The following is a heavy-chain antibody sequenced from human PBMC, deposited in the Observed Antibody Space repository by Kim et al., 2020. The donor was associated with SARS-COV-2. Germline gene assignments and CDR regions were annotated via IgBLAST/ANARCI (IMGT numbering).Heavy chain of an antibody. CDR1: GGSISSYY. Sequence: SETLSLTCTVSGGSISSYYWSWIRQPPGKGLEWIGYIYYSGSTNYNPSLKSRVTISVDTSKNQFSLKLSSVTAADTAVYYCARYNFDWLSNYFDYWGQGTLVTVSS. J-gene: IGHJ4*02. D-gene: IGHD3-9*01. CDR3: ARYNFDWLSNYFDY. CDR2: IYYSGST. V-gene: IGHV4-59*13.